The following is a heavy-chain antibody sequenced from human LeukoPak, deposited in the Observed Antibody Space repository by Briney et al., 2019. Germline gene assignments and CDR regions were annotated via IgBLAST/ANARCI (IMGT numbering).Heavy chain of an antibody. J-gene: IGHJ4*02. D-gene: IGHD5-18*01. CDR3: AKAFTALVFFEY. Sequence: GGSLRLSCAASVYTFSDFYVTWGPQALGVGLGWVAYICPNGQTIDYAESLQGRFTVSRDNAKSSLFLQMNNLGAEDTAVYYCAKAFTALVFFEYWGQGTLVTVSS. CDR2: ICPNGQTI. CDR1: VYTFSDFY. V-gene: IGHV3-11*01.